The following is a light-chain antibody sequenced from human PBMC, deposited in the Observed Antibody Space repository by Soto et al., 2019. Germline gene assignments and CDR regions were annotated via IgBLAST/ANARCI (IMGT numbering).Light chain of an antibody. V-gene: IGKV1-9*01. CDR1: HDISTY. J-gene: IGKJ5*01. Sequence: IHFTHSASLLSSSVGDIGTITCLASHDISTYLAWYQQKPGKAPKLMIYEASTLQSGVPSRFSGSGSGTEFTLTISGLLPEDFATYHCQQLNTLPFTFGQGTRLEI. CDR3: QQLNTLPFT. CDR2: EAS.